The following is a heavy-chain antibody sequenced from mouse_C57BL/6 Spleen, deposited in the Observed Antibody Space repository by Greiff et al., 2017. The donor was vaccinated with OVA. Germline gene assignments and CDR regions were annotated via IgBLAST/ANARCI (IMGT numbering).Heavy chain of an antibody. V-gene: IGHV1-58*01. CDR3: ARSSYDYDGPAWFAY. Sequence: VHVKQSGAELVRPGSSVKMSCKTSGYTFTSYGINWVKQRPGQGLEWIGYIYIGNGYTEYNEKFKGKATLTSDTSSSTAYMQLSSLTSEDSAIYFCARSSYDYDGPAWFAYWGQGTLVTVSA. D-gene: IGHD2-4*01. CDR1: GYTFTSYG. J-gene: IGHJ3*01. CDR2: IYIGNGYT.